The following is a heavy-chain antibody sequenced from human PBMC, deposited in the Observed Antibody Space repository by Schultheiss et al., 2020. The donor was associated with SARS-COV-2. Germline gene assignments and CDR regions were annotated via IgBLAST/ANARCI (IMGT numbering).Heavy chain of an antibody. CDR1: GYTFTDYF. V-gene: IGHV1-69*13. D-gene: IGHD5-24*01. CDR3: ARGLQGRVDYYYGMDV. CDR2: IIPIFGTA. Sequence: SVKVSCKASGYTFTDYFIHWVRQAPGQGLEWMGGIIPIFGTATYAQKFQGRVTITADESTRTAYMELSSLRSEDTAVYYCARGLQGRVDYYYGMDVWGQGTTVTVSS. J-gene: IGHJ6*02.